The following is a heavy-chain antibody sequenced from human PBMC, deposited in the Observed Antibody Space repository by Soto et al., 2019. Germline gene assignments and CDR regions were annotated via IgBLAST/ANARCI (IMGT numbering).Heavy chain of an antibody. CDR1: GFTFSDYY. D-gene: IGHD1-26*01. CDR2: ISGGSTYT. Sequence: QVQLVESGGGLGKPGGSLRLSCAASGFTFSDYYMSWIRQAPGKGLEWVSYISGGSTYTNYADSVKGRFTISRDNAKNSLYLQMNSLRAEDTAVYYCARDYSGTYSDYWGQGTLVTVS. CDR3: ARDYSGTYSDY. V-gene: IGHV3-11*06. J-gene: IGHJ4*02.